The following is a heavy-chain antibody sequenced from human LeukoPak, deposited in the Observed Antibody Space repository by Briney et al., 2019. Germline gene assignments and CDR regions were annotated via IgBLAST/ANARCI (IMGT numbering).Heavy chain of an antibody. CDR1: GYTFTGHC. Sequence: ASVKVSCKASGYTFTGHCMHWVRQAPGQGLEWMGWINPNSGGTNYAQKFQGRVTMTRDTSISTAYMELSRLRSDDTAVYYCARLRRPIAAAGRDAFDIWGQGTMVTVSS. D-gene: IGHD6-13*01. J-gene: IGHJ3*02. V-gene: IGHV1-2*02. CDR2: INPNSGGT. CDR3: ARLRRPIAAAGRDAFDI.